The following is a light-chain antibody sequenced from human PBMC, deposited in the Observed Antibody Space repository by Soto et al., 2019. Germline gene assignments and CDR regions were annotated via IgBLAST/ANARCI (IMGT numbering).Light chain of an antibody. Sequence: QSALTQPASVAGSPGQSITISCTGTSSDVGGYNYVSWYPQHPGKAPKLMIYEVSNRPSGVSNRFSGSKSGNTASLTISGLQAEDEADYYCSSCTSTSTVVFGGGTKFTVL. CDR3: SSCTSTSTVV. CDR1: SSDVGGYNY. J-gene: IGLJ2*01. V-gene: IGLV2-14*01. CDR2: EVS.